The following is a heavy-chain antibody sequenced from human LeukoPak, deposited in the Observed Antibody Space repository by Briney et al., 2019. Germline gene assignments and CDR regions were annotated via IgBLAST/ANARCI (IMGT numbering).Heavy chain of an antibody. J-gene: IGHJ6*03. Sequence: PGGSLRLSCVASGFTFSSRDWMTWVRQAPGKGLEWVANIKQDGSEKNYVDSVKGRFTISRDNAKNSVDLQMNSLRVEDTAVYYCARVAAGTGIFVNFYYSMDIWGKGTTVTISS. CDR1: GFTFSSRDW. D-gene: IGHD6-13*01. V-gene: IGHV3-7*01. CDR3: ARVAAGTGIFVNFYYSMDI. CDR2: IKQDGSEK.